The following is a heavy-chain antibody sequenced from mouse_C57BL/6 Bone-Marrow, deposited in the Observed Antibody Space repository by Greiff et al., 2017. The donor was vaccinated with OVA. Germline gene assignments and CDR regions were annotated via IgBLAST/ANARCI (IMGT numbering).Heavy chain of an antibody. V-gene: IGHV5-17*01. Sequence: EVKLVESGGGLVKPGGSLKLSCAASGFTFSDYGMHWVRQAPEKGLEWVAYISSGSSTIYYADTVKGRFTISRDNAKNTLFLQMTSLRSEDTAMYYCATKYYGSSEGWGTGTTVTVCS. D-gene: IGHD1-1*01. CDR3: ATKYYGSSEG. CDR2: ISSGSSTI. CDR1: GFTFSDYG. J-gene: IGHJ1*03.